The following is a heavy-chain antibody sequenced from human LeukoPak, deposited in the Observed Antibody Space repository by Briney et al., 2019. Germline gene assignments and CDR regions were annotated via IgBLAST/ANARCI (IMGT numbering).Heavy chain of an antibody. D-gene: IGHD3-22*01. CDR1: GYTFTSYY. J-gene: IGHJ4*02. Sequence: ASVKVSCKASGYTFTSYYMHWVRQAPGQGLEWMGMINPSGGSTSYAQKFQGRVTMTRDTSTSTVYMELSSLRSEDTAVYYCARAPPIYDSSGYYPRRRPAYYFDYWGQGTLVTVSS. CDR3: ARAPPIYDSSGYYPRRRPAYYFDY. V-gene: IGHV1-46*01. CDR2: INPSGGST.